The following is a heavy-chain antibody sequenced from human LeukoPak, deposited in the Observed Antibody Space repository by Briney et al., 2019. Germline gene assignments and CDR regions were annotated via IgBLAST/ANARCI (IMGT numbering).Heavy chain of an antibody. CDR3: AREGTSIAAADYNWFDP. CDR2: INPNSGGT. V-gene: IGHV1-2*02. Sequence: ASVKVSCKASGYTFTGYYMHWVRQAPGQGLEWMGWINPNSGGTNYAQKFQGRVTMTRDTSISTAYMELSRLRSDDTAVCYCAREGTSIAAADYNWFDPWGQGTLVTVSS. D-gene: IGHD6-13*01. CDR1: GYTFTGYY. J-gene: IGHJ5*02.